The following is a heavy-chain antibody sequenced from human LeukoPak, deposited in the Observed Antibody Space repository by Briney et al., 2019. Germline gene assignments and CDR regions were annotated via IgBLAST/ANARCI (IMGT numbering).Heavy chain of an antibody. V-gene: IGHV1-46*01. Sequence: ASVKVSCKASGGTFSSYAISWVRQAPGQGLEWMGIINPSGGSTSYAQKFQGRVTMTRDTSTSTVYMELSSLRSEDTAVYYCARDRGSSWSFDYWGQGTLVTVSS. CDR3: ARDRGSSWSFDY. CDR2: INPSGGST. CDR1: GGTFSSYA. J-gene: IGHJ4*02. D-gene: IGHD6-13*01.